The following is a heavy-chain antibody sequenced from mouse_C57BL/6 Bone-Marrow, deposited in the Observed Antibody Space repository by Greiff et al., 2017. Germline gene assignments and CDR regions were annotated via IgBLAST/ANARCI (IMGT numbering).Heavy chain of an antibody. CDR1: GFTFNTYA. V-gene: IGHV10-3*01. D-gene: IGHD2-1*01. Sequence: EVQRVESGGGLVQPKGSLKLSCAASGFTFNTYAMHWVRQAPGKGLEWVARIRSKSSNYATYYADSVKDRFTISRDDSQSMLYLQMNHLKTEDTAMYYCVRDHPFYYGKGSYAMDYWGQGTSVTVSS. J-gene: IGHJ4*01. CDR3: VRDHPFYYGKGSYAMDY. CDR2: IRSKSSNYAT.